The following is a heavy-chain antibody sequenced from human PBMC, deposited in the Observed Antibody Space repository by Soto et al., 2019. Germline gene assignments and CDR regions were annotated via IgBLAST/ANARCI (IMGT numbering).Heavy chain of an antibody. CDR1: GFTFSSYG. CDR3: ARDLYYYDSSGYLYYYGMDV. D-gene: IGHD3-22*01. V-gene: IGHV3-33*01. J-gene: IGHJ6*02. CDR2: IWYDGSNK. Sequence: GGSLRLSCAASGFTFSSYGMHWVRQAPGKGLEWVAVIWYDGSNKYYADSVKGRFTISRDNSKNTLYLQMNSLRAEDTAVYYCARDLYYYDSSGYLYYYGMDVWGQGTTVTVSS.